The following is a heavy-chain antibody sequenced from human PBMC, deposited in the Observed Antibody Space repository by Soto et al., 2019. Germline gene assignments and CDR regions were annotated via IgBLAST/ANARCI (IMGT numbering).Heavy chain of an antibody. Sequence: QVQLVQSGAEVKKPGSSVKVSCKASGGTFSSYTISWVRQAPGQGLEWMGRIIPILGIANYAQKFQGRVTITADKSTSTAYMELSSLRSEDTAVYYCARDNPSIAAAGTGGWFDPWGQGTLVNVSS. CDR3: ARDNPSIAAAGTGGWFDP. CDR1: GGTFSSYT. D-gene: IGHD6-13*01. J-gene: IGHJ5*02. V-gene: IGHV1-69*08. CDR2: IIPILGIA.